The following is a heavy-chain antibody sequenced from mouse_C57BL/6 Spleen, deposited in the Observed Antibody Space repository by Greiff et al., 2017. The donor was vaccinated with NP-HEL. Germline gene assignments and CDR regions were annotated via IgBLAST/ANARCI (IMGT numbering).Heavy chain of an antibody. CDR2: IWSDGST. V-gene: IGHV2-6-1*01. D-gene: IGHD2-4*01. CDR1: GFSLTSYG. CDR3: ARQEYDYSWFAY. J-gene: IGHJ3*01. Sequence: QVHVKQSGPGLVAPSQSLSITCTVSGFSLTSYGVHWVRQPPGKGLEWLVVIWSDGSTTYNSALKSRLSISKDNSKSQVFLKMNSLQTDDTAMYYCARQEYDYSWFAYWGQGTLVTVSA.